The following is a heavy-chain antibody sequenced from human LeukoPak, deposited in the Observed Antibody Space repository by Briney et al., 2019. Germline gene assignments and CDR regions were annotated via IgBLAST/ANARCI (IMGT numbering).Heavy chain of an antibody. CDR2: IHYSGST. CDR3: AGGRALYEYVWGSLSY. V-gene: IGHV4-39*07. CDR1: GVSISSSSYY. D-gene: IGHD3-16*01. Sequence: SETLPLTCTVSGVSISSSSYYWGWIRQPPGKGLEWIGSIHYSGSTYYNPSLKSRVTISVDTSKNQFSLKLSSVTAADTAVYYCAGGRALYEYVWGSLSYWGQGTLVTVSS. J-gene: IGHJ4*02.